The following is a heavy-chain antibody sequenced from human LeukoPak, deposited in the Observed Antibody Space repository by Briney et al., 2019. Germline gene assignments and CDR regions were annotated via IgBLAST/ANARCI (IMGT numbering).Heavy chain of an antibody. D-gene: IGHD4-17*01. CDR1: GSIFSDYW. Sequence: GASLQISCPGSGSIFSDYWIGLGRPLPETRLECTGISYPGDSDTKYSPAFQGQVTVSADKSISTAYLQWSSLKASDTAIYYCARLLTSGPTIRDWFDPWGQGTLVTVSS. CDR3: ARLLTSGPTIRDWFDP. V-gene: IGHV5-51*01. J-gene: IGHJ5*02. CDR2: SYPGDSDT.